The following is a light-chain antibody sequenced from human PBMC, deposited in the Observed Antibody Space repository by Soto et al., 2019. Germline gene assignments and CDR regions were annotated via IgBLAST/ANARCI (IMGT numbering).Light chain of an antibody. Sequence: EIVMTQSPLTLPVTPGEPASISCRSSQSLIYNNTYNYLDWYVPKPGQSPQLLIYFGSNRAPGVPDRFSGSGSGTDFTLKINRVEAEDVGTYYCMQALQSLTFGQGTRLEIK. J-gene: IGKJ5*01. CDR1: QSLIYNNTYNY. V-gene: IGKV2-28*01. CDR2: FGS. CDR3: MQALQSLT.